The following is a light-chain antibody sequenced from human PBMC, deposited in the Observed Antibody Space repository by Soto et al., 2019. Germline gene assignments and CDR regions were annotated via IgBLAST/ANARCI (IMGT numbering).Light chain of an antibody. CDR3: AHYTSSSTWV. CDR1: SSDVGGYNY. J-gene: IGLJ3*02. V-gene: IGLV2-14*01. CDR2: EVS. Sequence: QSALTQPSSVSGSPGQSITISCTGTSSDVGGYNYVSWYQQHPGKAPKLMIYEVSNRPSGVSNRFSGSKSGNTASLAISGLQAEDEADYYWAHYTSSSTWVVGGGAQ.